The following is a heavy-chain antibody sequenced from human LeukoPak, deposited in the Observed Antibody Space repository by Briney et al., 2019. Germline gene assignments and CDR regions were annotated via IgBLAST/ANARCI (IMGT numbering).Heavy chain of an antibody. J-gene: IGHJ5*02. CDR2: IKQDGSEK. CDR1: GFTFSDYY. Sequence: GGSLRLSCEASGFTFSDYYMAWIRQAPGKGLEWVAAIKQDGSEKFYVDSVKGRFTISRDNAKNSLYLQMNSLRADDTGVYYCARHLIRPMTLWLGDWFDPWGQGTLVTVSS. CDR3: ARHLIRPMTLWLGDWFDP. V-gene: IGHV3-7*01. D-gene: IGHD3-10*01.